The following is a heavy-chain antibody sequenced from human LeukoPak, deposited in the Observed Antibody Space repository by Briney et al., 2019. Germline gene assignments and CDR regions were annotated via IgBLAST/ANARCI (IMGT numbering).Heavy chain of an antibody. J-gene: IGHJ1*01. CDR3: ARENYGDGATGYFQH. D-gene: IGHD4-17*01. CDR1: GYTLTGYY. V-gene: IGHV1-2*02. CDR2: INPNSGGT. Sequence: ASVKVSCKASGYTLTGYYMHWVRQAPGQGLEWMGWINPNSGGTNYAQKFQGRVTMTRDTSISTAYMELSRLRSDDTAVYYCARENYGDGATGYFQHWGQGTLVTVSS.